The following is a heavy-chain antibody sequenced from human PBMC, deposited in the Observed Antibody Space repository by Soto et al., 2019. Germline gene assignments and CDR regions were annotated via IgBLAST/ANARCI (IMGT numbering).Heavy chain of an antibody. D-gene: IGHD5-18*01. CDR2: ISSNGGST. Sequence: SLRLSCSASGFTFSSYAMHWGRQAPGKGLEYVSAISSNGGSTYYADSVKGRFTISRDNSKNTLYLQMSSLRAEDTAVYYCVRLIQHTEKYHNWFDPWGQGTRVTVAS. CDR1: GFTFSSYA. V-gene: IGHV3-64D*08. J-gene: IGHJ5*02. CDR3: VRLIQHTEKYHNWFDP.